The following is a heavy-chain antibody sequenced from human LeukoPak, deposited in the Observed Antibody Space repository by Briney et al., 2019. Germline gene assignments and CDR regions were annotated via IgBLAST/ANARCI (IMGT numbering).Heavy chain of an antibody. J-gene: IGHJ4*02. V-gene: IGHV1-2*02. CDR1: GYTFTGYY. Sequence: ASVKVSCKASGYTFTGYYMHWVRQAPGQGLEWMGWINPNSGGTNYAQKFQGRVTMTRDTSISTAYMELSRLRSDDTAVYYCARGDYYDSSGYASGYWGQGTLVTVSS. D-gene: IGHD3-22*01. CDR2: INPNSGGT. CDR3: ARGDYYDSSGYASGY.